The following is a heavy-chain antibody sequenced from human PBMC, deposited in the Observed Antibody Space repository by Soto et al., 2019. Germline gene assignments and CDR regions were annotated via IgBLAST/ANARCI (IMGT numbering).Heavy chain of an antibody. V-gene: IGHV4-31*03. CDR3: ARRGVGGNWTPRGYFDY. J-gene: IGHJ4*02. D-gene: IGHD1-1*01. CDR2: IYYSGST. Sequence: SETLSLTCTVSGGSISGGGYYWSWIRQHPGKGLEWIGYIYYSGSTYYNPSLKSRVTISVDTSKNQFSLKLSSVTAADTAVYYCARRGVGGNWTPRGYFDYWGQGTLVTVSS. CDR1: GGSISGGGYY.